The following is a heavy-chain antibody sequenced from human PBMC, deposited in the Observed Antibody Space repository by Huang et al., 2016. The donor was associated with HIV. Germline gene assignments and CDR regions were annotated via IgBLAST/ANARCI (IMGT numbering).Heavy chain of an antibody. CDR1: GGSFTTYY. D-gene: IGHD3-9*01. V-gene: IGHV4-34*01. CDR3: VRGPRYVSADWYARLRNYWFFDL. Sequence: QQQLQQWGAGLLKPSETLSLTCAVYGGSFTTYYWGWIRQPPGKGLEWIGEIKTGGMTQYSPSLKSRVTISLDTSKNQVSLKLTSVSAADTAVYYCVRGPRYVSADWYARLRNYWFFDLWGRGSLVSVSS. J-gene: IGHJ2*01. CDR2: IKTGGMT.